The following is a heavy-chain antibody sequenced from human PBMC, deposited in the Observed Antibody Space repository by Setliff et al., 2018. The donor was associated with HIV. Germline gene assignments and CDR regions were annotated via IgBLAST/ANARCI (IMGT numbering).Heavy chain of an antibody. Sequence: ASVKVSCKASGGTFSSYAISWVRQAPGQGLEWMGWINTHSGYTNYAQNVQGRVTVTMDTSTSTAYMELRSLKSDDTAVYYCAAGYGSGSYGAFDIWGQGTMVTVSS. CDR2: INTHSGYT. J-gene: IGHJ3*02. CDR1: GGTFSSYA. V-gene: IGHV1-18*01. D-gene: IGHD3-10*01. CDR3: AAGYGSGSYGAFDI.